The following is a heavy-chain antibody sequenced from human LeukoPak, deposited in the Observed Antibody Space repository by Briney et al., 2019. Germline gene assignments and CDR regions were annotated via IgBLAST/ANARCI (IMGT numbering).Heavy chain of an antibody. V-gene: IGHV3-30*02. CDR2: IRFDGSDK. J-gene: IGHJ6*03. CDR1: GVTFGTYG. D-gene: IGHD4/OR15-4a*01. Sequence: PGGSLRLSCVASGVTFGTYGLHWVRQAPGKGLEWVAFIRFDGSDKYYADSVKGRFTISRDNSKNTLYLQMNSLRIEDTAMYYCAKVLPLTFYCMDVWGKGTTVTVSS. CDR3: AKVLPLTFYCMDV.